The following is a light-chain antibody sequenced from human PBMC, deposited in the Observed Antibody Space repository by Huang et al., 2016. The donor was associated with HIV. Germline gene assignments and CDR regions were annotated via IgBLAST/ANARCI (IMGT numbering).Light chain of an antibody. CDR2: DAS. CDR3: QQYDNRIT. CDR1: QDISTY. Sequence: DIQMTQSPSSLSSSLGDRVTITCQASQDISTYLNWYQQKPGKAPILLIYDASNLETGVPSRFSVSGSGTDFTFTISSLQPEYSATDYGQQYDNRITFGGGTKVEIK. V-gene: IGKV1-33*01. J-gene: IGKJ4*01.